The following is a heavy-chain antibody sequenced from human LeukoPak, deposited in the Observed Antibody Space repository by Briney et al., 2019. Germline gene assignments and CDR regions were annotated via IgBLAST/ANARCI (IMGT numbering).Heavy chain of an antibody. J-gene: IGHJ4*02. Sequence: SETLPLICAVSGYSISSGYYWGWIRQPPGKGLEWIGSIYHSGSTYYNPSLKSRVTISVDTSKNQFSLKLTSVTAADTAVYYCARLVGARSQADYWGQGTLVTVSS. CDR1: GYSISSGYY. V-gene: IGHV4-38-2*01. CDR2: IYHSGST. D-gene: IGHD1-26*01. CDR3: ARLVGARSQADY.